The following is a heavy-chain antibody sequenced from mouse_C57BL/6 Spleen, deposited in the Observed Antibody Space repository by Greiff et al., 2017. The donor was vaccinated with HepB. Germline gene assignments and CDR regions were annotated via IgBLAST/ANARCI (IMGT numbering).Heavy chain of an antibody. V-gene: IGHV5-16*01. CDR2: INYDGSST. J-gene: IGHJ1*03. Sequence: EVQVVESEGGLVQPGSSMKLSCTASGFTFSDYYMAWVRQVPEKGLEWVANINYDGSSTYYLDSLKSRFIISRDNAKNILYLQMSSLKSEDTATYYCARDRGYYYGSSPLWYFDVWGTGTTVTVSS. D-gene: IGHD1-1*01. CDR1: GFTFSDYY. CDR3: ARDRGYYYGSSPLWYFDV.